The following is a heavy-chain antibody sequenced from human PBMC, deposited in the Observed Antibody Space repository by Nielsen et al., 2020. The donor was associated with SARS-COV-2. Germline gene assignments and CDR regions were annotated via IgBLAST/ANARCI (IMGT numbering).Heavy chain of an antibody. CDR2: IYYSGST. Sequence: RQAPGKGLEWIGYIYYSGSTNYNPSLKSRVTISVDTSKNQFSLKLSSVTAADAAVYYCASLHYYYMDVWGKGTTVTVSS. CDR3: ASLHYYYMDV. J-gene: IGHJ6*03. V-gene: IGHV4-59*01.